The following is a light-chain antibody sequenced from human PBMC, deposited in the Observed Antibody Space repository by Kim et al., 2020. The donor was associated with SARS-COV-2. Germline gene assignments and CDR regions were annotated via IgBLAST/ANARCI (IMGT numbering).Light chain of an antibody. J-gene: IGKJ1*01. CDR3: QQYNSHWT. V-gene: IGKV1-5*01. CDR1: QSISSW. CDR2: DAS. Sequence: GDRVTITCRASQSISSWLAWYQQKPGKAPKLLIYDASSLESGVPSRFSGSGSGTEFTLTISSLQPDDFATYYCQQYNSHWTFGQGTKV.